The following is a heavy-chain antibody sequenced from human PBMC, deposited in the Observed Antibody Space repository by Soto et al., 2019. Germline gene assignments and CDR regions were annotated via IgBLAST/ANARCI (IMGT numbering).Heavy chain of an antibody. CDR3: AREAGRGMDV. Sequence: QVQLVQSGAEVKKPGASVKVSCKASGYTFTSYDINWVRQATGQGLEWMGWMNPNSGNTGCAQKFQGRVTMTRNTSIRTAYMELSRLRSEYMAVSYCAREAGRGMDVWGQGPTVTVSS. CDR1: GYTFTSYD. J-gene: IGHJ6*02. V-gene: IGHV1-8*01. CDR2: MNPNSGNT.